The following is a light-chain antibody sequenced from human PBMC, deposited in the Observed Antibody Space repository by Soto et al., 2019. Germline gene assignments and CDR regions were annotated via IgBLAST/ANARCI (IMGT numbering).Light chain of an antibody. Sequence: EIVMTQSPATLSVSPGERATLSCRASQSVSDNLAWYQQKPGQAPRLLIYGASTRTTGIPARFSASESGNTSTLTISSLQSEDFAVDYCQQYNNLPLTFGQGTKVQIK. CDR2: GAS. V-gene: IGKV3-15*01. J-gene: IGKJ1*01. CDR3: QQYNNLPLT. CDR1: QSVSDN.